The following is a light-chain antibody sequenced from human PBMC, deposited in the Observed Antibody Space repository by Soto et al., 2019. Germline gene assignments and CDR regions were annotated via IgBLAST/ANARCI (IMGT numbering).Light chain of an antibody. V-gene: IGKV3-15*01. Sequence: EIVLTQSPATLSVFPGERVTLSCRASQGVGSSLAWHQQRPGQAPRLLVSGSSTRASGTPARGSGSGFGTEFTRAITSLQSDDFAVYYCQQYDSWPRTFGQGTKVESK. J-gene: IGKJ1*01. CDR3: QQYDSWPRT. CDR2: GSS. CDR1: QGVGSS.